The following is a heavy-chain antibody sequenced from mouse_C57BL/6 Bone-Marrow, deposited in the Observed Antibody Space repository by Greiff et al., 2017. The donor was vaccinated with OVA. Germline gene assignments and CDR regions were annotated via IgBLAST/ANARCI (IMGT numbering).Heavy chain of an antibody. CDR2: ISTGGGST. V-gene: IGHV5-12*01. CDR3: ARQPSYYGSSHWYFDV. Sequence: EVKLMESGGGLVQPGGSLKLSCAASGFTFSDYYMYWVRQTPEKRLEWVAYISTGGGSTYYPDTVKGRFTISRDNAKNTLYLQMSSLKSEDTAMYYCARQPSYYGSSHWYFDVWGTGTTVTVSS. J-gene: IGHJ1*03. CDR1: GFTFSDYY. D-gene: IGHD1-1*01.